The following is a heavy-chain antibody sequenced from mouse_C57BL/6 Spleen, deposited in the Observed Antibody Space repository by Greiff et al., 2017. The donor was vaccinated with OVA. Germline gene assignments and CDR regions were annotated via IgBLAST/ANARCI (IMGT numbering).Heavy chain of an antibody. V-gene: IGHV1-69*01. D-gene: IGHD4-1*01. J-gene: IGHJ4*01. Sequence: QVHVKQPGAELVMPGASVKLSCKASGYTFTSYWMHWVKQRPGQGLEWIGEIDPSDSYTNYNQKFKGKSTLTVDKSSSTAYMQLSSLTSEDSAVYYCARTGTVYAMDYWGQGTSVTVSS. CDR3: ARTGTVYAMDY. CDR1: GYTFTSYW. CDR2: IDPSDSYT.